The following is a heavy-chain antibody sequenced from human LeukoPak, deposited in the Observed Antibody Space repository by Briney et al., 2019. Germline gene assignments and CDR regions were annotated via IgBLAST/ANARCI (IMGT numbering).Heavy chain of an antibody. CDR3: ARDGPRHLLWFGESYFDY. J-gene: IGHJ4*02. CDR2: IKQDGSEK. D-gene: IGHD3-10*01. V-gene: IGHV3-7*01. Sequence: GGSLRLSCAASGFTFSSYWMSWVRQAPGKGLEWVANIKQDGSEKYYVDSVKGRFTISRDNAKNSLYLQMNSLRAEDTAVYYCARDGPRHLLWFGESYFDYWGQGTLVTVSS. CDR1: GFTFSSYW.